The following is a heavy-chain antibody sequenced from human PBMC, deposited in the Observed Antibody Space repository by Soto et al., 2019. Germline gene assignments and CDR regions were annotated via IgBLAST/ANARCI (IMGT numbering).Heavy chain of an antibody. V-gene: IGHV1-3*01. D-gene: IGHD5-18*01. CDR3: ARGLNGYSHYFDY. Sequence: QVQLVQSGAEVKKPGASVKVSCKASGYTFTSYAMHWVRQAPGQRLEWMGWINAGNGNTKYSQKFQGRVTITRDTSASTDYMVLSSLRSADTAVYYCARGLNGYSHYFDYWGQGTLVTVSS. J-gene: IGHJ4*02. CDR1: GYTFTSYA. CDR2: INAGNGNT.